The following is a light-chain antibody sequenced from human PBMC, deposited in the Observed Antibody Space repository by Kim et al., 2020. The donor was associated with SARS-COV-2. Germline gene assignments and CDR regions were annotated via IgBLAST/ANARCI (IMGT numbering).Light chain of an antibody. CDR2: DVS. V-gene: IGLV2-14*03. CDR1: ASDVGVYNY. Sequence: GHSITMSCPGSASDVGVYNYVSGYQKHPGSAPKLIIYDVSKRPSGVSNRFSGSKSGNTASLTISGLQAEDEADYYCSSFTTISTWVFGGGTQLTVL. CDR3: SSFTTISTWV. J-gene: IGLJ3*02.